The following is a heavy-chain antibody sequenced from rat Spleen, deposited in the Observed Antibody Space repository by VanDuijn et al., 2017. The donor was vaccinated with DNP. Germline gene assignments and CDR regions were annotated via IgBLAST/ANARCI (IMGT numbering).Heavy chain of an antibody. CDR3: ARGYSDGFAY. J-gene: IGHJ3*01. D-gene: IGHD1-11*01. Sequence: EVQLVESGGGLVQPGRSLKLSCAASGFTFSDYYMAWVRQAPTKGLEWVAYIAYDGGITYYGDSVKGRFTISRDNAKNTLYLEMTSLRSEDTALYYCARGYSDGFAYWGQGTLVTVSS. CDR1: GFTFSDYY. V-gene: IGHV5-22*01. CDR2: IAYDGGIT.